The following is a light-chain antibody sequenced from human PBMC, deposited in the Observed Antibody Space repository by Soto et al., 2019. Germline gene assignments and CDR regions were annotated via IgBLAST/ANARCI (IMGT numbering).Light chain of an antibody. CDR1: QSVSGSY. V-gene: IGKV3-20*01. CDR3: QQYGRSPFT. J-gene: IGKJ3*01. CDR2: GAS. Sequence: EIVLTQSPGTLSLSPGESADLSCRASQSVSGSYVAWYQQKPGQAPRLLIYGASNRATGIPDRFSGSGSGTDFTLTITRLEPEDFAVYSCQQYGRSPFTFGPGTKVDIK.